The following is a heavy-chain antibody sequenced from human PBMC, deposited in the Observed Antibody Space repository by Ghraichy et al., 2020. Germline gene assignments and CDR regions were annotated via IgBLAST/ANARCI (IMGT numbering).Heavy chain of an antibody. CDR1: GDSVRDSRYY. D-gene: IGHD1-26*01. Sequence: SETLSLTCSVSGDSVRDSRYYWGWIRQPPGQGLQWMTSIDFIGTTYYTPSLQSRVTLSVDKYPNQFSLRLTSATAADTAVYYCARGRPPQSGRNPDAFDIWGQGKMITVSS. CDR2: IDFIGTT. CDR3: ARGRPPQSGRNPDAFDI. J-gene: IGHJ3*02. V-gene: IGHV4-39*07.